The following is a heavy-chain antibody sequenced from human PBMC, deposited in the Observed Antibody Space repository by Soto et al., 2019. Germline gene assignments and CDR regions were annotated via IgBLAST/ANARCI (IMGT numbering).Heavy chain of an antibody. CDR2: ISRDGGTK. D-gene: IGHD2-8*02. CDR1: GFTVSTYG. CDR3: SGGVAAGF. Sequence: QVQLVESGGGVVQPGRSLRLSCAVSGFTVSTYGMHWVRQAPGKGLEWVAVISRDGGTKYYADSVKGRFTISRDNSRNTLFLEMNSLGGDGMAGYYCSGGVAAGFWGQGTLVTVSS. V-gene: IGHV3-30*03. J-gene: IGHJ4*02.